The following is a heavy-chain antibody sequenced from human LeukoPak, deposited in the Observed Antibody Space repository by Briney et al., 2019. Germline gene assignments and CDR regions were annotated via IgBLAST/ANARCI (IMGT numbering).Heavy chain of an antibody. CDR3: ARDGGKELRIAYYFDY. J-gene: IGHJ4*02. Sequence: GGSLRLSCVASGFTFSSYAMHWVRQAPGKGLEWVAVISYDGSNKYYADSVKGRFTISRDNSKNTLYLQMNSLRAEDTAVYYCARDGGKELRIAYYFDYWGQGTLVTVSS. CDR1: GFTFSSYA. CDR2: ISYDGSNK. V-gene: IGHV3-30-3*01. D-gene: IGHD1-26*01.